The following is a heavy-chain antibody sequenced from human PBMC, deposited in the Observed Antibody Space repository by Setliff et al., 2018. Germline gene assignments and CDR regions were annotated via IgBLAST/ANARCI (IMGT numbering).Heavy chain of an antibody. J-gene: IGHJ4*02. V-gene: IGHV4-34*01. D-gene: IGHD6-6*01. Sequence: SETLSLTCAAYGGTFSDYHWTWIRQSPEKGLEWIGEINHRGSTNYNTSLKSRVTISRDTSRDQFSLKLISMIAADTAVYYCARGRNIAARLLDSWGQGTLFTVS. CDR2: INHRGST. CDR3: ARGRNIAARLLDS. CDR1: GGTFSDYH.